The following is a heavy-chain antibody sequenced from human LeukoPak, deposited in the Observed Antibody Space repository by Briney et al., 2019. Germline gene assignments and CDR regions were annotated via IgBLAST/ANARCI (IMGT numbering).Heavy chain of an antibody. D-gene: IGHD2-15*01. J-gene: IGHJ6*03. Sequence: PGGSLRLSCAASGFTFSDYYMSWIRQPPGKGLEWIGEINHSGSTNYNPSLKSRVTISVDTSKNQFSLKLSSVTAADTAVYYCARGTSGGSPPDYYYYMDVWGKGTTVTVSS. CDR2: INHSGST. CDR3: ARGTSGGSPPDYYYYMDV. V-gene: IGHV4-34*01. CDR1: GFTFSDYY.